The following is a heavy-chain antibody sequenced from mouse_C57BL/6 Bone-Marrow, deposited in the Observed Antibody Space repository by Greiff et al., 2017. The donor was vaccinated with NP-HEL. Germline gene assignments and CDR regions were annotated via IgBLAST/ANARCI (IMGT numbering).Heavy chain of an antibody. D-gene: IGHD1-1*01. CDR3: ARGDYYYGSG. Sequence: QVQLQQPGAELVKPGASVKLSCKASGSTFTSYWMQWVKQRPGQGLEWIGEIDPSDSYTNYNQKFKGKATLTVYTSSSTAYMQLSSLTSEDSAVYYCARGDYYYGSGWGQGTTLTVSS. J-gene: IGHJ2*01. CDR2: IDPSDSYT. V-gene: IGHV1-50*01. CDR1: GSTFTSYW.